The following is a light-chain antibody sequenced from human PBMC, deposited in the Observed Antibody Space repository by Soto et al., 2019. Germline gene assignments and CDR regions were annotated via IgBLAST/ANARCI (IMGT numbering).Light chain of an antibody. J-gene: IGKJ2*01. CDR3: QQRSNWPRT. V-gene: IGKV3-11*01. Sequence: EIVLTQSPANLSLSPGERATLSCRASQSVSSSLGWYQQIPGQAPGLLIYDASNRATGIPARFSGSGSGTDFTLTISSLEPEDFAVYYCQQRSNWPRTFGQGTKLEIK. CDR1: QSVSSS. CDR2: DAS.